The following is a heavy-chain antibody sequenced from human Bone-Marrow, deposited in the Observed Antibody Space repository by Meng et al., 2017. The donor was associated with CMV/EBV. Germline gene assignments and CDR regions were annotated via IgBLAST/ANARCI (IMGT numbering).Heavy chain of an antibody. J-gene: IGHJ3*02. Sequence: GGSLRLSCVGSGFSFTTYTMNWVRQAPGKGLEWVSSTYGRINYKYYADSVKGRFTIPRDNAQNSLYLQMNSQRVEDTAVYYCAREDGIVGANLAFDIWGQGTMVTVSS. D-gene: IGHD1-26*01. CDR2: TYGRINYK. V-gene: IGHV3-21*06. CDR3: AREDGIVGANLAFDI. CDR1: GFSFTTYT.